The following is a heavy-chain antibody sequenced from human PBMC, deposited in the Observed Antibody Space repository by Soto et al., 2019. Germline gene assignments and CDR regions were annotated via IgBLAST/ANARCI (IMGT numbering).Heavy chain of an antibody. CDR2: ISYDGRNK. V-gene: IGHV3-30*18. CDR1: GFTFSNAW. CDR3: VKDGSSGWPYYYGMDV. D-gene: IGHD6-19*01. J-gene: IGHJ6*02. Sequence: GGSLRLSCAASGFTFSNAWMSWVRQAPGKGLEWVAVISYDGRNKYYADSVKGRFTISRDNSKNTLYLQMSSLRPEDTAVYYCVKDGSSGWPYYYGMDVWGQGTTVTVSS.